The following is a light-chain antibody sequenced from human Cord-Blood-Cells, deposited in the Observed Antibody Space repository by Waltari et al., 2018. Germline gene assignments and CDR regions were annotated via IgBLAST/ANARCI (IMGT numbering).Light chain of an antibody. V-gene: IGKV2-28*01. Sequence: IVMTQSPLSLPVTPGAPASISCRASQSLLHSNGYNYLDWYLQKPGQSPQLLIYLGSNRASGVPDRFSGSGSGTDFTLKISRVEAEDVGVYYCMRALQTPITFGQGTRLEIK. CDR2: LGS. CDR3: MRALQTPIT. J-gene: IGKJ5*01. CDR1: QSLLHSNGYNY.